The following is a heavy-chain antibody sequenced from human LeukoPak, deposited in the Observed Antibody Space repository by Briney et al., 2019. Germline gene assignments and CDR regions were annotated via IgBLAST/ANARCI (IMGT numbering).Heavy chain of an antibody. CDR3: ARQQPHYYYYMDV. CDR2: IYYSGST. CDR1: GGSISSYY. D-gene: IGHD6-13*01. V-gene: IGHV4-59*01. J-gene: IGHJ6*03. Sequence: PSETLSLTCTVSGGSISSYYWSWIRQPPGKGLEWIGYIYYSGSTNYNPSLKSRVTISVDTSKNQFSLKLSSVTAADTAVYYCARQQPHYYYYMDVWGKGTTVTVSS.